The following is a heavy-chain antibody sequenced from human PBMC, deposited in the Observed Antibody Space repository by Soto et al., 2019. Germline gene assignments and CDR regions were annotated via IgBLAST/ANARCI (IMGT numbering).Heavy chain of an antibody. D-gene: IGHD3-16*01. CDR3: TTYSNYDYVWGSLYYFDY. CDR1: GFTFSNAW. CDR2: IKSKTDGGTT. Sequence: GGSLRLSCAASGFTFSNAWMSWVRQAPGKGLEWVGRIKSKTDGGTTDYAAPVKGRFTISRDDSKNTLYLQMNSLKTEDTAVYYCTTYSNYDYVWGSLYYFDYWGQGTLVTVSS. J-gene: IGHJ4*02. V-gene: IGHV3-15*01.